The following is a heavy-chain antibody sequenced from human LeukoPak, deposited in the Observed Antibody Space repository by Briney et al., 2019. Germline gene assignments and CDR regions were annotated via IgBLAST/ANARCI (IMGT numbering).Heavy chain of an antibody. CDR1: GFTFTDYY. J-gene: IGHJ3*02. D-gene: IGHD3-10*01. Sequence: GGSLRLYCTASGFTFTDYYMSWIPQAPGKGLERGSYISSSGSTIYYADSVKGRFTISRDNAKNSLYLQMNSLRAEDTAVYYCARERPNVLLWFGEIAFDIWGQGTMVTVSS. V-gene: IGHV3-11*01. CDR3: ARERPNVLLWFGEIAFDI. CDR2: ISSSGSTI.